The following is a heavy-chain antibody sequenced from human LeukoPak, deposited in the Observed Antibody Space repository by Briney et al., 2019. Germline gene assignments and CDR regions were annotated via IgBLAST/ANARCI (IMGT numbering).Heavy chain of an antibody. V-gene: IGHV5-51*01. J-gene: IGHJ4*02. CDR1: GYSFSTYW. CDR2: IYPGDSGT. CDR3: ARREGRGWRFDY. D-gene: IGHD6-19*01. Sequence: GGSLKISCKGSGYSFSTYWIGWVRQMPGKGLEWIGLIYPGDSGTRYSPSFQGQVTFSVDKSISTAYLQWSSLKASDNAMYYCARREGRGWRFDYWGQGTQVTVSS.